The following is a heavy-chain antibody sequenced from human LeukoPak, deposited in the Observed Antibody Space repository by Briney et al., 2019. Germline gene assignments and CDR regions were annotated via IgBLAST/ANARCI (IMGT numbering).Heavy chain of an antibody. CDR1: GFTFSNYW. CDR3: ARDLGQYYDTSDNWFDP. Sequence: AGSLRLSCAASGFTFSNYWMHWVRQAPGKGLVWVSRINSGGINTSYADSVKGRFTISRDNAKNTLNLQMNSLRAEDTAVYYCARDLGQYYDTSDNWFDPWGQGTLVTVSS. V-gene: IGHV3-74*01. D-gene: IGHD3-22*01. J-gene: IGHJ5*02. CDR2: INSGGINT.